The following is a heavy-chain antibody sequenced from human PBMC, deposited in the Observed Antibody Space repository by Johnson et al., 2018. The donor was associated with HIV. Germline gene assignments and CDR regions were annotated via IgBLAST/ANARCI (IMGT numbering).Heavy chain of an antibody. V-gene: IGHV3-23*04. CDR2: ISGSGGST. D-gene: IGHD3-22*01. CDR3: DSSGYTQENDAFDI. Sequence: VQVVESGGGLVQPGGSLRLSCAASGFTFSSYAMSWVRQAPGKGLEWVSAISGSGGSTYYADSVKGRFTISRDNSKNHVYLQVKSLRAEDTAVYYYDSSGYTQENDAFDIWGQGTMVTVSS. J-gene: IGHJ3*02. CDR1: GFTFSSYA.